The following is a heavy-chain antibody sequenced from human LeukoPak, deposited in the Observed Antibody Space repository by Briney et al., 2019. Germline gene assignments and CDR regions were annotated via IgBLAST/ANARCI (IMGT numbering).Heavy chain of an antibody. CDR3: AKDVRTEYYFDY. Sequence: GGSLRLSCAASGFTFSSYAMSWVRRAPGKGLEWVSAISGSGGSTYYADSVKGRLTISRDNSKYTLYLQMNSLRAEDTAVYYCAKDVRTEYYFDYWGQGTLVTVSS. J-gene: IGHJ4*02. V-gene: IGHV3-23*01. CDR1: GFTFSSYA. CDR2: ISGSGGST. D-gene: IGHD4-17*01.